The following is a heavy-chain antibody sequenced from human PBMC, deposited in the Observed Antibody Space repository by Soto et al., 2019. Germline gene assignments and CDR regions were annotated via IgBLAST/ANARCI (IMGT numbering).Heavy chain of an antibody. CDR2: ISWDGGST. D-gene: IGHD2-21*02. CDR3: AKDLNIVVVTAFRMIDY. V-gene: IGHV3-43*01. CDR1: GFTFDDYT. J-gene: IGHJ4*01. Sequence: GGSLRLSCAASGFTFDDYTMHWVRQAPGKGLEWVSLISWDGGSTYYADSVKGRFTISRDNSKNSLYLQMNSLRTEDTALYYCAKDLNIVVVTAFRMIDYWGQGTLVTVSS.